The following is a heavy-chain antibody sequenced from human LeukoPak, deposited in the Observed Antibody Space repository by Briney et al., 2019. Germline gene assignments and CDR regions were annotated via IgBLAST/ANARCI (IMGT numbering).Heavy chain of an antibody. CDR3: ARYYDDYEGYY. D-gene: IGHD4-17*01. J-gene: IGHJ4*02. CDR2: ISYDGSNK. CDR1: GFTFSSYG. V-gene: IGHV3-30*03. Sequence: PGGSLRLSCAASGFTFSSYGMHWVRQAPGKGLEWVAVISYDGSNKYYADSVKGRFTISRDNSKNTLYLQMNSLRAEDTAVYYCARYYDDYEGYYWGQGTLVTVSS.